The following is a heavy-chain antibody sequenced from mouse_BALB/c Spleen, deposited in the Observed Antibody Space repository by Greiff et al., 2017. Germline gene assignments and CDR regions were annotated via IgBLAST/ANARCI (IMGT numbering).Heavy chain of an antibody. CDR3: ARDSSGYSDYYAMDY. D-gene: IGHD3-1*01. Sequence: EVQLVESGGGLVKPGGSLKLSCAASGFTFSSYAMSWVRQSPEKRLEWVAEISSGGSYTYYPDTVTGRFTISRDNAKNTLYLEMSSLRSEDTAMYYCARDSSGYSDYYAMDYWGQGTSVTVSS. V-gene: IGHV5-9-4*01. J-gene: IGHJ4*01. CDR1: GFTFSSYA. CDR2: ISSGGSYT.